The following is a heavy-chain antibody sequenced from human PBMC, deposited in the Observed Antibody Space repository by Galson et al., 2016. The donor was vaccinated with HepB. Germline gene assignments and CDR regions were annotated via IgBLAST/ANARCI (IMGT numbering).Heavy chain of an antibody. J-gene: IGHJ4*02. Sequence: SVKVSCKASGYTFTYYGISWVRQAPGQGLEWMGWISAHNGNTNYGQNFQDRLTLTRDTSTNTAYMDLRSLRSDDTAMYFCARGPYSSSPLDYWGPGTRLTVSA. V-gene: IGHV1-18*01. CDR1: GYTFTYYG. CDR2: ISAHNGNT. D-gene: IGHD2-2*01. CDR3: ARGPYSSSPLDY.